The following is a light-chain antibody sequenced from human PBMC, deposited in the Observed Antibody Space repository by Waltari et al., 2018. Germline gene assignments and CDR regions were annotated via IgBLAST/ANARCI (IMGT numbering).Light chain of an antibody. V-gene: IGLV3-19*01. Sequence: LTQAPDVSVALGRTVRITSQGDILRIYYGNWCRQKPGQAPELVIDGKNNRPAGIPDRFSASRSENTASLIITGAQAEDEADYYCSSRELSGHVVFGGGTRLTVL. CDR1: ILRIYY. J-gene: IGLJ2*01. CDR3: SSRELSGHVV. CDR2: GKN.